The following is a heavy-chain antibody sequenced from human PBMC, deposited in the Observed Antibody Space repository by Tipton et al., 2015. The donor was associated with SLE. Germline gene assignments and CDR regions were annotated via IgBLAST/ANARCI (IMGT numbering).Heavy chain of an antibody. Sequence: TLSLTCTVSGGSISGSDFYWGWIRQAPGKGLEWIGDIYYSGSTYYNPSLKSRVTISVDTSKNQFSLKLSSVTAADTAVYYCARTGSQPHHQLYGMDVWGPGTSVTVSS. V-gene: IGHV4-31*03. D-gene: IGHD1-14*01. CDR3: ARTGSQPHHQLYGMDV. CDR1: GGSISGSDFY. J-gene: IGHJ6*02. CDR2: IYYSGST.